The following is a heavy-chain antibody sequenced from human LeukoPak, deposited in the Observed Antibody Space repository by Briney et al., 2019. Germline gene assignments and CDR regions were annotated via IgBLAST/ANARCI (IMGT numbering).Heavy chain of an antibody. CDR1: GFTFSSHG. Sequence: GGSLRLSCAASGFTFSSHGVTWVRQAPGKGLERVSGSSSIGGRTYYADSVKGRFTVTRDNSRNTLHLQMNSLRVEDTGVYYCAKDDAWGRFYHWGQGTLVTVSS. V-gene: IGHV3-23*01. CDR2: SSSIGGRT. D-gene: IGHD7-27*01. J-gene: IGHJ1*01. CDR3: AKDDAWGRFYH.